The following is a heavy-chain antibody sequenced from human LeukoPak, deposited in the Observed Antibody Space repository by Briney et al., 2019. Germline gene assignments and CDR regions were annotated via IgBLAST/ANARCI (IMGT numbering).Heavy chain of an antibody. D-gene: IGHD6-25*01. V-gene: IGHV3-48*01. CDR2: IGTSSTTI. Sequence: GGSLRLSCTASGFTFRNSWMHWVRQPPGKGLEWVSNIGTSSTTIYYADSVKGRFTISRDNAKNSLYLQMNSLRADDTAVYYCARFAAGGSYYYYMDVWGKGTTVTVSS. CDR3: ARFAAGGSYYYYMDV. CDR1: GFTFRNSW. J-gene: IGHJ6*03.